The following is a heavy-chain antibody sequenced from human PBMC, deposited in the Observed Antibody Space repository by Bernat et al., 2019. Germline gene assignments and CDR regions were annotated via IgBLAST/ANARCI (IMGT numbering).Heavy chain of an antibody. CDR1: GFTFPDYY. CDR3: AMPTRLPRN. CDR2: ISGSGSDT. J-gene: IGHJ4*02. Sequence: QVQLVESGGGLVKPGGSLRLSFAASGFTFPDYYMAWFRQAPGKGRECISYISGSGSDTNYADSVRGRFTISRDNAKNSLYLQMNSLRADDTAVYYCAMPTRLPRNWGQGTLVTVSS. V-gene: IGHV3-11*05. D-gene: IGHD5-24*01.